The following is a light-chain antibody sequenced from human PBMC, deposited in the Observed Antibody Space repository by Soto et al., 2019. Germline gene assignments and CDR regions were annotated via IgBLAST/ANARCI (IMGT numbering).Light chain of an antibody. Sequence: EIVMTQSPATLSVSPGERATLSCRAAQSIRSLLAWYQHKPGQAPRLLIYGASSRATGIPDRFSGSGSGTDFTLTISRLEPEDFAVYYCQQYGSSLWTFGQGTKVDI. J-gene: IGKJ1*01. CDR1: QSIRSL. CDR2: GAS. V-gene: IGKV3-20*01. CDR3: QQYGSSLWT.